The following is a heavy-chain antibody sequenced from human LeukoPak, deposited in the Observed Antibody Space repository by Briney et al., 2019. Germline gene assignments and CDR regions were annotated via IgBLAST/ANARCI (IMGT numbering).Heavy chain of an antibody. CDR2: INPNSGGT. CDR3: ARERIPYSSSPGAFDI. J-gene: IGHJ3*02. D-gene: IGHD6-6*01. Sequence: GASVKVSCKASGYTFTGYYMHWVRQAPGQGLEWMGRINPNSGGTNYAQKFQGRVTMTRDTSISTAYMELSRLRSDDTAVYYCARERIPYSSSPGAFDIWGQGTMVTVSS. CDR1: GYTFTGYY. V-gene: IGHV1-2*06.